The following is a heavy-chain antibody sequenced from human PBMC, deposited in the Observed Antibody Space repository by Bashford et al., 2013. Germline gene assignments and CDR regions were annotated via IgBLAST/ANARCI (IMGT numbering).Heavy chain of an antibody. V-gene: IGHV1-18*01. J-gene: IGHJ5*02. Sequence: ASVKVSCKASGYTFTNYGISWVRQAPGQGLEWMGWIGGWDGDTNYAQNLQGRVTVTTDTSTSTAYMELRNLRSDDTAVYYCARDYDTSGTDSFDPWGQGTLVTVSS. CDR2: IGGWDGDT. CDR3: ARDYDTSGTDSFDP. D-gene: IGHD3-22*01. CDR1: GYTFTNYG.